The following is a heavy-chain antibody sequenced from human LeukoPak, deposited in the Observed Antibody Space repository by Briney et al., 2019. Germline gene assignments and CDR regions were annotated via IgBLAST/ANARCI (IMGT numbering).Heavy chain of an antibody. V-gene: IGHV1-2*02. CDR3: ERTQECGGDCYIDYYDSYTLDY. CDR1: GYTFTGYY. Sequence: ASVKVSCKASGYTFTGYYMHWVRQAPGLGLEWMGWINPNSGGTNYAQKFQGRVTMTRDTSISTAYMELSRLRSDDTAVYYCERTQECGGDCYIDYYDSYTLDYWGQGTLVTVSS. CDR2: INPNSGGT. D-gene: IGHD2-21*01. J-gene: IGHJ4*02.